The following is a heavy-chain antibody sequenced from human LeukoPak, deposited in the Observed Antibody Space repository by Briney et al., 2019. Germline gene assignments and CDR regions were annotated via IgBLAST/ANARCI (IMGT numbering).Heavy chain of an antibody. J-gene: IGHJ4*02. D-gene: IGHD4-17*01. CDR1: GVSFSTYY. CDR2: VNHSGYT. Sequence: ETLSLTCDVSGVSFSTYYWSWIRQSPEKGLEWIGEVNHSGYTNYNPSLEGRVTISVDTSKNQFSLKLSSVTAADTAVYFCARQLYGSDYWGQGTLVTVSS. V-gene: IGHV4-34*01. CDR3: ARQLYGSDY.